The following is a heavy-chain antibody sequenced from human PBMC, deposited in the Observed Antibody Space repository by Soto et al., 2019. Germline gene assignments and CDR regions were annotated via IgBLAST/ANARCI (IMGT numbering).Heavy chain of an antibody. CDR3: AREFPYYESSDSYFQY. D-gene: IGHD3-16*01. V-gene: IGHV6-1*01. J-gene: IGHJ4*02. CDR2: TYYRSKWYN. Sequence: PSQTLSLTCAISVYSVSGNSAAWNWIIQSPSRGLEWLGRTYYRSKWYNDYAVSVKSRITVTPDTSKNQFSLHLNSVTPEDTAVNYCAREFPYYESSDSYFQYWGQGALVNVSS. CDR1: VYSVSGNSAA.